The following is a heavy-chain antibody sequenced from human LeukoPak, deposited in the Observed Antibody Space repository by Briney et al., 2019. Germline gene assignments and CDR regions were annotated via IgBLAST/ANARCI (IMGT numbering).Heavy chain of an antibody. CDR3: ARLGLIPAPDH. Sequence: GASVKVSCKTSGYTFTSFGVTWVRQAPGQGREWMGWIIAYNGDTGSAEKFQDRVPLTTDTSTSTAYLELTTLTSDDTAVYYCARLGLIPAPDHWGQGTLVTVSS. CDR1: GYTFTSFG. V-gene: IGHV1-18*01. CDR2: IIAYNGDT. J-gene: IGHJ5*02. D-gene: IGHD2-2*01.